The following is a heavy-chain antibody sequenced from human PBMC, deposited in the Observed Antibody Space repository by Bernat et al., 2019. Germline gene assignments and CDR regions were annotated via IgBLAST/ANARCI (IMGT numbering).Heavy chain of an antibody. Sequence: EVQLVVSGGGLIQPGGSLRLSCAASGFTVSSNYMSWVRQAPGKGLELVSVIYSGGSTYYADSVKGRFTISRDNSKNTLYLQMNSLRAEDTAVYYCARVRDGYYWLDVWGKGTTVTVSS. CDR3: ARVRDGYYWLDV. CDR1: GFTVSSNY. J-gene: IGHJ6*04. D-gene: IGHD5-24*01. CDR2: IYSGGST. V-gene: IGHV3-53*01.